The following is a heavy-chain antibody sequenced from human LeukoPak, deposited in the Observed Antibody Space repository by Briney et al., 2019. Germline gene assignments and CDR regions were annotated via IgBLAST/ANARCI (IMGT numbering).Heavy chain of an antibody. D-gene: IGHD6-19*01. CDR1: GFTFSSYA. V-gene: IGHV3-23*01. CDR3: AKGRARIPGYSSGWYTFDY. J-gene: IGHJ4*02. Sequence: GGSLRLSCAASGFTFSSYAMSWVRQAPGKGLGWVSAISGSGGSTYYADSVKGRFTISRDNSKNTLYLQMNSLRAEDTAVHYCAKGRARIPGYSSGWYTFDYWGQGTLVTVSS. CDR2: ISGSGGST.